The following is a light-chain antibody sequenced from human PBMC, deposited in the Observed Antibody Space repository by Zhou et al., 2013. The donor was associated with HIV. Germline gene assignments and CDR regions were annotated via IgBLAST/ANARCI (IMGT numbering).Light chain of an antibody. CDR3: QQSYTTPYT. CDR2: AAS. V-gene: IGKV1-39*01. CDR1: QGISSY. Sequence: DIQLTQSPSFLSASVGDRVTITCRASQGISSYLAWYQHKPGKAPNLLIYAASSLQSGVPSRFSGSGSGTDFTLTISSLQPEDFATYYCQQSYTTPYTFGQGTRLEIK. J-gene: IGKJ2*01.